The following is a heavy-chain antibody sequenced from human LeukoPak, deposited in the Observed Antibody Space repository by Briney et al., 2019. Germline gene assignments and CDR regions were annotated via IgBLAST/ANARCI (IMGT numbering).Heavy chain of an antibody. J-gene: IGHJ6*03. CDR2: INPSGGST. D-gene: IGHD3-16*01. V-gene: IGHV1-46*01. CDR1: GYTFTSYY. Sequence: ASVKVSCKASGYTFTSYYMHWVRQAPGQGLEWMGIINPSGGSTGYAQKFQGRVTMTRDMSTSTVYMELSSLRSEDTAVYYCAARPKGAFYYMDVWGKGTTVTVSS. CDR3: AARPKGAFYYMDV.